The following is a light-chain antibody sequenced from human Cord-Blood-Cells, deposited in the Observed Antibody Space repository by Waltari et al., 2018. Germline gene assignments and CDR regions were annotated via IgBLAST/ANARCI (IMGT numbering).Light chain of an antibody. CDR2: WAS. CDR3: QQYYSTPPT. Sequence: DIVMTQSPDSLAVSLGERATINCKSSQSVLYSSNNKNYLAWYQQKPGPPPKLLIYWASTRESGLPDRFSGSGSGTDFTRTISSLQAEDVAVYYCQQYYSTPPTFGGGTKVEIK. J-gene: IGKJ4*01. V-gene: IGKV4-1*01. CDR1: QSVLYSSNNKNY.